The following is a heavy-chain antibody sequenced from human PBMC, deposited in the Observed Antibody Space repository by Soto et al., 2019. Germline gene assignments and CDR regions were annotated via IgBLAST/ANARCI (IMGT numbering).Heavy chain of an antibody. CDR2: ISAYNGNT. D-gene: IGHD1-7*01. CDR1: GYTFTSYG. V-gene: IGHV1-18*04. CDR3: ARGSPWNSDLPYNWFDP. J-gene: IGHJ5*02. Sequence: ASVKVSCKASGYTFTSYGISWVRQAPGQGLEWMGWISAYNGNTNYAQKLQGRVTMTTDTSTSTAYMELRSLRSDDTAVYYCARGSPWNSDLPYNWFDPWGQGTLVTVSS.